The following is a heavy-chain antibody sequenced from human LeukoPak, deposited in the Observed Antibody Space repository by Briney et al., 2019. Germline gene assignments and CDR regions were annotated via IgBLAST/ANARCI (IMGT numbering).Heavy chain of an antibody. CDR1: GGTFSSYA. D-gene: IGHD6-19*01. CDR2: IIPIFGTA. V-gene: IGHV1-69*13. Sequence: GASVKVSCKASGGTFSSYAISWVRQAPGQGLEWMGGIIPIFGTANYAQKFQGRVTITADESTSTAYMELSSLRSEDTAVYYCARTVADSDAFDIWGQGTMVTVSS. CDR3: ARTVADSDAFDI. J-gene: IGHJ3*02.